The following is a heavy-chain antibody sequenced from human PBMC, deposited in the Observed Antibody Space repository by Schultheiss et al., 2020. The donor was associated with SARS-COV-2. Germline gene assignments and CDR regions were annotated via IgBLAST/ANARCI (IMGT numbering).Heavy chain of an antibody. CDR1: GGSISSGSYY. CDR2: IYTSGST. CDR3: ARILRSVMGDP. V-gene: IGHV4-61*02. D-gene: IGHD5/OR15-5a*01. Sequence: SETLSLTCTVSGGSISSGSYYWSWIRQPAGKGLEWIGRIYTSGSTNYNPSLKSRVTMSVDTSKNQFSLKLSSVTAADTAVYYCARILRSVMGDPWGQGTLVTVSS. J-gene: IGHJ5*02.